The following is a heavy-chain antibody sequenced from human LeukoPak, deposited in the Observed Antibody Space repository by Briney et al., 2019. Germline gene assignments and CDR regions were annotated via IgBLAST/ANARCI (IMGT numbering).Heavy chain of an antibody. CDR2: ISGSGGST. CDR1: GFTFSSYA. CDR3: AKVTMVRGVIRAFDY. D-gene: IGHD3-10*01. Sequence: PGGSLRLSCAASGFTFSSYAMSWVRQAPGKGLEWVSAISGSGGSTYYADSVKGRFTISRDNSKNTLHLQMNSLRAEDTAVYYCAKVTMVRGVIRAFDYWGQGTLVTVSS. J-gene: IGHJ4*02. V-gene: IGHV3-23*01.